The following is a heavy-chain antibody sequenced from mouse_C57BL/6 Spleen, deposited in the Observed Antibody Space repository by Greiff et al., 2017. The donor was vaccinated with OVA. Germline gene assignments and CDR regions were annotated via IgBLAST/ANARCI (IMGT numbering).Heavy chain of an antibody. J-gene: IGHJ2*01. V-gene: IGHV1-50*01. CDR3: AGGNYFDY. CDR2: IDPSDSYT. Sequence: VQLQQPGAELVKPGASVKLSCKASGYTFTSYWMQWVKQRPGQGLEWIGEIDPSDSYTNYNQKFKGKATLTVDTSSRTAYMQLSSLTSEDSAVYYCAGGNYFDYWGQGTTLTVSS. CDR1: GYTFTSYW.